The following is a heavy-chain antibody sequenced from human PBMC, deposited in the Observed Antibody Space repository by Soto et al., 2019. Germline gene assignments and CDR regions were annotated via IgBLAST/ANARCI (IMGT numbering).Heavy chain of an antibody. CDR3: ARTSPLAFDI. CDR2: TYYRSKWSN. V-gene: IGHV6-1*01. J-gene: IGHJ3*02. Sequence: SQTLSLTCAISGDSVSSKTIAWNWVRQSPSGGLEWLGRTYYRSKWSNDYAISVKGRISVNLDTSKNQFSLHLSAMTPDDTSVYYCARTSPLAFDIWGPGTMVTASS. D-gene: IGHD4-17*01. CDR1: GDSVSSKTIA.